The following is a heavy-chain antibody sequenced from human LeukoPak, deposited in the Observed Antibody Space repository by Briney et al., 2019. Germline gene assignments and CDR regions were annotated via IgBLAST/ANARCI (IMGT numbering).Heavy chain of an antibody. V-gene: IGHV1-8*01. D-gene: IGHD2-2*02. CDR1: GYTFTSYD. J-gene: IGHJ4*02. Sequence: ASVKVSCKASGYTFTSYDITWVRQATGQGLEWMGWMNPNSGNTGQAQKSQGRFTMTRDTSISTAYMELSSLRFEDTAVYYCARAYCSGSGCYTYWAVDYWGQGTLVTVSS. CDR2: MNPNSGNT. CDR3: ARAYCSGSGCYTYWAVDY.